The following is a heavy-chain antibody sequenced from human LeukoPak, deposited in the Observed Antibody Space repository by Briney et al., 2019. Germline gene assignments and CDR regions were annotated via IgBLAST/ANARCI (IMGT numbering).Heavy chain of an antibody. Sequence: SETLSLTCTVSGGSISSSSYYWGWIRQPPGKGLEWIGSIYYSGSTYYNPSLKSRVTISVDTSKNQFSLKLSSVTAADTAVYYCVTGILTGYLANDCWGQGTLVTVSS. CDR2: IYYSGST. J-gene: IGHJ4*02. CDR3: VTGILTGYLANDC. V-gene: IGHV4-39*01. D-gene: IGHD3-9*01. CDR1: GGSISSSSYY.